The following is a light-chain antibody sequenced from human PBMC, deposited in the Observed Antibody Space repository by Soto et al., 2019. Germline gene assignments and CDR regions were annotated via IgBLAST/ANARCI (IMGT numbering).Light chain of an antibody. J-gene: IGKJ1*01. CDR1: QSVLFSSNNKNY. CDR2: WAS. Sequence: DIVMTQSPDSLAVSLGERATINCKSSQSVLFSSNNKNYLAWYQRSPGQPPKLLIYWASTRESGVPDRFSGSGSGTDFTLKISRVEAEDVGVYYCMQALQTPRTFGQGTKVDIK. V-gene: IGKV4-1*01. CDR3: MQALQTPRT.